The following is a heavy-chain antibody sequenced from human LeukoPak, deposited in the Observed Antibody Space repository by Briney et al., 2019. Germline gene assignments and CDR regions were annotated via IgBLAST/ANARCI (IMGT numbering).Heavy chain of an antibody. CDR3: TSTRVSTVVTRGYYFDY. Sequence: GGSLRLSCTASGFTFGDYAMSWVRQAPGKGLEWVGFIRSKAYGGTTEYAASVKGRFTISRDDSKSIAYLQMNSLKTEDTAVYYCTSTRVSTVVTRGYYFDYWGQGTLVTVSS. V-gene: IGHV3-49*04. J-gene: IGHJ4*02. D-gene: IGHD4-23*01. CDR2: IRSKAYGGTT. CDR1: GFTFGDYA.